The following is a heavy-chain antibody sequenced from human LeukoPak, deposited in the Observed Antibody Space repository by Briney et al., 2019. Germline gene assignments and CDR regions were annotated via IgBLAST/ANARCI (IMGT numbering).Heavy chain of an antibody. Sequence: PGGSLRLSCAASGFTFSSYSMNWVRQAPGKGLEWVSSISSSSDYIYYADSVKGRFTISRDNAKNSLYLQMKSLRAEDTAVYYCARGKTSQNIVTRKTYNWFDPWGQGTLVTVSS. CDR3: ARGKTSQNIVTRKTYNWFDP. V-gene: IGHV3-21*01. J-gene: IGHJ5*02. CDR1: GFTFSSYS. D-gene: IGHD2/OR15-2a*01. CDR2: ISSSSDYI.